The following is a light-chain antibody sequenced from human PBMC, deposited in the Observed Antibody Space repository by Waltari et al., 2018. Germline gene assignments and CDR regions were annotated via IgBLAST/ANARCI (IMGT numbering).Light chain of an antibody. Sequence: QSALTQPASVSGSPGQSITISCSGTSSDVGGSNYVSWYQQQPGKAPKLMIYDVTNRPSGVSDRFSGSKSGNTASLTISGLQAEDEADYYCSSYTSSGTRVFGGGTKLTVL. J-gene: IGLJ3*02. V-gene: IGLV2-14*01. CDR1: SSDVGGSNY. CDR2: DVT. CDR3: SSYTSSGTRV.